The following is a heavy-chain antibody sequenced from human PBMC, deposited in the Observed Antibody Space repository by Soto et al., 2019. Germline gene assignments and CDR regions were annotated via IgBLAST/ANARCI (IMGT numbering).Heavy chain of an antibody. D-gene: IGHD6-19*01. Sequence: EVQLLESGGGLVQPGGSLRLSCAASGFTFSSYAMSWVRQAPGKGLEWVSAISGSGGSTYYADSMKGRFTISRDNSKNTLYLQMNSLRAEDTAVYYCAKDERGSSGPTGYWGQGTLVTVSS. CDR2: ISGSGGST. V-gene: IGHV3-23*01. J-gene: IGHJ4*02. CDR3: AKDERGSSGPTGY. CDR1: GFTFSSYA.